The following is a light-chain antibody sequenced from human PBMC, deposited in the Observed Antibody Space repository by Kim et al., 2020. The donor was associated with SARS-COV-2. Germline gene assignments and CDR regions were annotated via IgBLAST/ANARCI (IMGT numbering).Light chain of an antibody. CDR3: QQYNRRYT. CDR2: GAS. J-gene: IGKJ2*01. V-gene: IGKV3-15*01. Sequence: EIVMTQSPATLSVSPGERATLSCRASQSVSSNLAWYQQKPGQAPRLLIYGASTRATGIPARFSGSGSGTEFSLTISSLQSEDFAVYYCQQYNRRYTFGPGTKLEI. CDR1: QSVSSN.